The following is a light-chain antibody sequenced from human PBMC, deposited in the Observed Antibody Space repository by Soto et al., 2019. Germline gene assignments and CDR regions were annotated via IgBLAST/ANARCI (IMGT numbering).Light chain of an antibody. V-gene: IGLV2-14*03. CDR3: SSYTTXNTRQIV. CDR2: DVS. Sequence: ALTQPASVSWSPGQSITISGTGTSSDVGGYNYVSWYQHHPGKAPKLMIFDVSNRPSGVSNRFSGSKSGNTASLTISGLQPEDEADYYCSSYTTXNTRQIVFGTGTKVTVL. J-gene: IGLJ1*01. CDR1: SSDVGGYNY.